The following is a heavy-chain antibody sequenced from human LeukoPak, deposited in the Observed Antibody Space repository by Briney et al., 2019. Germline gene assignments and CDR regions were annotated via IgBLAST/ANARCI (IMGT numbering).Heavy chain of an antibody. J-gene: IGHJ4*02. D-gene: IGHD1-26*01. V-gene: IGHV3-73*01. CDR1: GFTFSDSG. Sequence: GGPLRLSCAASGFTFSDSGMHWVRQASGKGLEWVGHIRSKADSYATVYAASVKGRFTITRDDSENTAYLQMNSLKTEDTAVYYCATFPSGSWSAYWGQGTLVTVSS. CDR2: IRSKADSYAT. CDR3: ATFPSGSWSAY.